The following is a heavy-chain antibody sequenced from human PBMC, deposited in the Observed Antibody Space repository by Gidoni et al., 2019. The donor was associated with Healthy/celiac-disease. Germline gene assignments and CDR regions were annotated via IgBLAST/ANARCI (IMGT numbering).Heavy chain of an antibody. Sequence: QVQLQESGPGLVKPSGTLSLTCAVSGGSISSRNWWSWVRQPPGKGLEWIGEIYHSGSTNYNPSLKSRVTISVDKSKNQFSLKLSSVTAADTAVYYCARDTYYYDSSGYYRCFDYWGQGTLVTVSS. CDR3: ARDTYYYDSSGYYRCFDY. D-gene: IGHD3-22*01. J-gene: IGHJ4*02. CDR1: GGSISSRNW. V-gene: IGHV4-4*02. CDR2: IYHSGST.